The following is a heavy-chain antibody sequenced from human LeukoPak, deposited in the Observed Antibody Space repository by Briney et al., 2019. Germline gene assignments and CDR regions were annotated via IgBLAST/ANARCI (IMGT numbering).Heavy chain of an antibody. CDR1: GFTFSSYG. J-gene: IGHJ4*02. V-gene: IGHV3-30*18. CDR2: ISYDGSNK. Sequence: GGSLRLSCAASGFTFSSYGMHWVRQAPGKGLEWVAVISYDGSNKYYADSVKGRFTISRDNSKNTLYLQMSSLRAEDTAVYYCAKDLTDYVGDYWGQGTLVTVSS. D-gene: IGHD4-23*01. CDR3: AKDLTDYVGDY.